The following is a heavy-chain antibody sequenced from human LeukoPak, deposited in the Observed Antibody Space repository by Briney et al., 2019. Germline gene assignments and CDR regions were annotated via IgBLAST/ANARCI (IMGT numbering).Heavy chain of an antibody. Sequence: GGSLRLSCAASGFTFSNAWMSWVRQAPGKGLEWVGRIKSKTDGGTTDYAAPVKGRFTISRDDSKNTLYLQMNSLRAEDTAVYYCAKDSYSHIPLYFDYWGQGTLVTVSS. CDR2: IKSKTDGGTT. J-gene: IGHJ4*02. D-gene: IGHD1-26*01. V-gene: IGHV3-15*01. CDR1: GFTFSNAW. CDR3: AKDSYSHIPLYFDY.